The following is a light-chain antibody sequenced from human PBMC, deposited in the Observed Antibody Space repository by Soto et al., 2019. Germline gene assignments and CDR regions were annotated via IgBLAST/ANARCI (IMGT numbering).Light chain of an antibody. CDR1: QSIVDW. J-gene: IGKJ1*01. Sequence: DIQMTQSPSTLSASVGDRVTIGCRASQSIVDWLAWYQQKPGKAPKLLIYKASNLESGVPSRFGGSGSGSEFTLTISNLQPDDFATYYCQQYKDNPWTFGQGTKVDIK. CDR3: QQYKDNPWT. V-gene: IGKV1-5*03. CDR2: KAS.